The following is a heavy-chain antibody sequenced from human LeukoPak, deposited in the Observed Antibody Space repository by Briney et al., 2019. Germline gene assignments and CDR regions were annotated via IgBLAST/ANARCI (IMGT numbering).Heavy chain of an antibody. CDR2: INTNTGNP. J-gene: IGHJ6*03. Sequence: ASVKASCKASGYTFTRYAMNWVRQAPGQGLEWMGWINTNTGNPTYAQGFTGRFVFSLDTSVSTAYLQISSLKAEDTAVSCCAREGIVVVPAAMGYYYMDAWGKGTTVTVSS. CDR3: AREGIVVVPAAMGYYYMDA. CDR1: GYTFTRYA. V-gene: IGHV7-4-1*02. D-gene: IGHD2-2*01.